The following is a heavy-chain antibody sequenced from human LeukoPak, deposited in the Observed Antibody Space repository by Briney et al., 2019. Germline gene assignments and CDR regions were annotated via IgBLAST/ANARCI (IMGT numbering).Heavy chain of an antibody. D-gene: IGHD6-6*01. Sequence: GASVKVSCKASGYTFTSYYMHWVRQAPGQGLEWMGIINPSGGSTSYAQKFQGRVTMTRDMSTSTVYMELSSLRSEVTAVYYCARVRQLAEDYWGRGTLVTVSS. J-gene: IGHJ4*02. CDR3: ARVRQLAEDY. V-gene: IGHV1-46*01. CDR1: GYTFTSYY. CDR2: INPSGGST.